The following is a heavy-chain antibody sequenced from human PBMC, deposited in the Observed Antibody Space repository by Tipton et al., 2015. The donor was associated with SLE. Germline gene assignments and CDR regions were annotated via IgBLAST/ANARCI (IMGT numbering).Heavy chain of an antibody. CDR2: IYYSGST. J-gene: IGHJ6*03. Sequence: TLSLTCTVSGGSISTYYWSWIRQPPGKGLEWIGYIYYSGSTNCNPSLKSRVTISVDTSKNQFSLKLRSVTAADTAVYYCARVYSSGWRTDYYYMDVWGKGTTVTVSS. V-gene: IGHV4-59*01. CDR1: GGSISTYY. D-gene: IGHD6-19*01. CDR3: ARVYSSGWRTDYYYMDV.